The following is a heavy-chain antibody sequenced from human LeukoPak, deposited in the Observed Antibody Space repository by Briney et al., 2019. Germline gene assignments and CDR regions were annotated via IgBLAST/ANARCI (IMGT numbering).Heavy chain of an antibody. V-gene: IGHV3-48*01. CDR1: GFTVSSNS. Sequence: GGSLRLSCTVSGFTVSSNSMNWVRQAPGKGLEWVSYISTGGTTIYYADSVKGRFTISRDNAKNSLYLQMISLRAEDTAVYYCARNPVDNYYYYMDVWGKGTTVTVSS. CDR3: ARNPVDNYYYYMDV. J-gene: IGHJ6*03. D-gene: IGHD5-12*01. CDR2: ISTGGTTI.